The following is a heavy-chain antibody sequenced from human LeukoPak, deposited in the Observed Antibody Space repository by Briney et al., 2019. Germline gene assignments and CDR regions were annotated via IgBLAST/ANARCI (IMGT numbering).Heavy chain of an antibody. CDR3: ARDRRHCTGGSCYSERHYNYYYYMDV. CDR1: GGSFSGYY. J-gene: IGHJ6*03. Sequence: SETLSLTCAVYGGSFSGYYWSWVRQPPGKGLEWIGEINHSGSTNYNPSLKSRVTISVDTSQNQFSLKLSSVTAADTAVYYCARDRRHCTGGSCYSERHYNYYYYMDVWGKGTTVTISS. V-gene: IGHV4-34*01. D-gene: IGHD2-15*01. CDR2: INHSGST.